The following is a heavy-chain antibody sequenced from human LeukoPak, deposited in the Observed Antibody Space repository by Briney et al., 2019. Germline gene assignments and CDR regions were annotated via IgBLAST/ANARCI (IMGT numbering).Heavy chain of an antibody. J-gene: IGHJ1*01. CDR3: ANESSSWYPYFQH. V-gene: IGHV3-30*18. CDR1: GFTFSSYG. Sequence: PGGSLRLSCAASGFTFSSYGMHWVRQAPGKGLEWVAVISYDGSNKYYADSVKGRFTISRDKSKNTLYLQMNSLRAEDTAVYYCANESSSWYPYFQHWGQGPLVTVSS. CDR2: ISYDGSNK. D-gene: IGHD6-13*01.